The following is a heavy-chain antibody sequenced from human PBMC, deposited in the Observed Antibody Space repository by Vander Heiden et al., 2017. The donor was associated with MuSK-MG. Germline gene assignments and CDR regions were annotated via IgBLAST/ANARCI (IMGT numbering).Heavy chain of an antibody. Sequence: QVQLVQSGAEVKKPGASVKVSCKASGYTFTSYAMHWVRQAPGQRLEWMGWINAGNGNTKYSQKFQGRVTITRDTAASTAYMELSSLRSEDTAVYYCARDQDIVVVVAATENAFDIWGQGTMVTVAS. V-gene: IGHV1-3*01. CDR1: GYTFTSYA. CDR2: INAGNGNT. J-gene: IGHJ3*02. D-gene: IGHD2-15*01. CDR3: ARDQDIVVVVAATENAFDI.